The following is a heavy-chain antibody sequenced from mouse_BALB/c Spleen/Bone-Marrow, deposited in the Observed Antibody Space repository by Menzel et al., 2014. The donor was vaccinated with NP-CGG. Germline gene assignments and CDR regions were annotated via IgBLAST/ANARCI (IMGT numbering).Heavy chain of an antibody. CDR3: ARSYYGNYYYAMDY. J-gene: IGHJ4*01. CDR1: GYTFTDYY. CDR2: VNPYNGGT. Sequence: EVQLQQSGPELVKPGASVKMSCKASGYTFTDYYMDWVKQSHGESFEWIGRVNPYNGGTSYNQKFKGKATLTVDKSSSTAYMELNSLTSEDSAVYYCARSYYGNYYYAMDYWGQGTLVTVSS. V-gene: IGHV1-19*01. D-gene: IGHD2-10*01.